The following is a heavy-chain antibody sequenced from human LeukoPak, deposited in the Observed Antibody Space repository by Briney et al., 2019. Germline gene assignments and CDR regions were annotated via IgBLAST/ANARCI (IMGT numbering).Heavy chain of an antibody. V-gene: IGHV5-51*01. Sequence: GESLKISCKASGYRFTSYWIGLVRQMPGKSLELMGIIYPGDSDTRYSPSLQGQVTISADKSISTAYLQWSSLKASDTAMYYCARPEEHGDYVHDAFDIWGQGTMVTVSS. D-gene: IGHD4-17*01. J-gene: IGHJ3*02. CDR3: ARPEEHGDYVHDAFDI. CDR1: GYRFTSYW. CDR2: IYPGDSDT.